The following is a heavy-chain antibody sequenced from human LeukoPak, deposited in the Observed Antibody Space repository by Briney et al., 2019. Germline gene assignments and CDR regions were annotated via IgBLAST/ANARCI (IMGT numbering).Heavy chain of an antibody. CDR1: GGSISSYY. J-gene: IGHJ4*02. CDR2: IYTSGNT. CDR3: ATYPFRGDTHYFDY. D-gene: IGHD3-10*01. V-gene: IGHV4-4*07. Sequence: SETLSLTCTVSGGSISSYYWSWIRQPAGKGLEWIGRIYTSGNTNYNPSLKSRVTISLDTSKNQFSLKLSSVTAADTAVYYCATYPFRGDTHYFDYWGQGILVTVSS.